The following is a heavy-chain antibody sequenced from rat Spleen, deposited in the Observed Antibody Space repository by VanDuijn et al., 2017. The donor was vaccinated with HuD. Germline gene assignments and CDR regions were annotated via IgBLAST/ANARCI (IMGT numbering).Heavy chain of an antibody. J-gene: IGHJ2*01. CDR3: TSETTRIFDY. V-gene: IGHV2S12*01. Sequence: QVQLKESGPGLVQPSQTLSLTCTVSGFSLSSNGVSWARQPPGKGLEWIATISSGGNTYYNSALKSRLSISRDTSKNQVFLKMNSLQTDDTAIYYCTSETTRIFDYWGQGVMVTVSS. D-gene: IGHD1-4*01. CDR1: GFSLSSNG. CDR2: ISSGGNT.